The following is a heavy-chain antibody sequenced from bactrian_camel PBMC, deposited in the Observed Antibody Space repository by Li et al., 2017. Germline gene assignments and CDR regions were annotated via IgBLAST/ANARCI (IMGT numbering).Heavy chain of an antibody. CDR3: ARSYYGEYGVPIN. CDR2: IWTNGGST. D-gene: IGHD4*01. CDR1: GFTFSSYY. V-gene: IGHV3S29*01. Sequence: HLQLVESGGGLVQPGGSLRLSCAASGFTFSSYYMSWVRQAPGKGLEWVSTIWTNGGSTYYADSVKGRFTISEDNAKNTLYLQMDSLKPEDTAVYYCARSYYGEYGVPINWGQGTQVTVS. J-gene: IGHJ4*01.